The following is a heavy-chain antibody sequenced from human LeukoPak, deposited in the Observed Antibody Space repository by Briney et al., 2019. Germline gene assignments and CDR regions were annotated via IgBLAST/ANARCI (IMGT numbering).Heavy chain of an antibody. CDR1: GYTFTGYY. CDR2: INPNSGGT. CDR3: ARARLDGGGYYYMDV. J-gene: IGHJ6*03. D-gene: IGHD2-15*01. Sequence: GASVKVSCKASGYTFTGYYMNWVRQAPGQRLEWMGWINPNSGGTNYAQKFQGRVTMTRDTSISTAYMELSRLRSDDTAVYYCARARLDGGGYYYMDVWGKGTTVTVSS. V-gene: IGHV1-2*02.